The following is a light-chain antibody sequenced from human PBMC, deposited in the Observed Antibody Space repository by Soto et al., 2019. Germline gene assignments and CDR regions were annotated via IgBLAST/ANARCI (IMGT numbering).Light chain of an antibody. CDR3: QSYDSRLSAYV. J-gene: IGLJ1*01. Sequence: QSALTQPRAVSGSPGQSVTISCSGTNSDLGNHNYVSWFQQHPGKAPKLMIYDVTRRPSGVPDRFSGSQSGNTASLTIAGLQAEDEADYFCQSYDSRLSAYVFGTGTKVTVL. CDR2: DVT. CDR1: NSDLGNHNY. V-gene: IGLV2-11*01.